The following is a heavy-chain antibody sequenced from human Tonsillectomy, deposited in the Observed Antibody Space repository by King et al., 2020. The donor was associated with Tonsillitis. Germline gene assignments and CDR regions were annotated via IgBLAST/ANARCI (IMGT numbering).Heavy chain of an antibody. J-gene: IGHJ4*02. CDR3: AEFHGNPF. CDR2: ITNSGTYT. D-gene: IGHD1-14*01. Sequence: VQLVESGGGWVQPGGSLRLSCAASGFTFNNFAMTWVRQAPGKGLEWVSTITNSGTYTYYVDSVEGRFTISRDNSKDTLFLQLNSLRPEDTAVYYCAEFHGNPFWGRRTLVTVSS. V-gene: IGHV3-23*04. CDR1: GFTFNNFA.